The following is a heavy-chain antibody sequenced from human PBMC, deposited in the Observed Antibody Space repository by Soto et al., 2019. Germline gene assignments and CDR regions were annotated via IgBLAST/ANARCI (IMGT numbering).Heavy chain of an antibody. CDR1: GFTFSSYS. CDR3: ASGGSSPHAHANWFDP. CDR2: ISSSSSTI. Sequence: EVQLVESGGGLVQPGGSLRLSCAASGFTFSSYSMNWVRQAPGKGLEWVSYISSSSSTIYYADSVKGRFIISRDNAKKSMYLQMNSLRDEDTAVYYCASGGSSPHAHANWFDPWGQGTLVTVSS. D-gene: IGHD6-13*01. V-gene: IGHV3-48*02. J-gene: IGHJ5*02.